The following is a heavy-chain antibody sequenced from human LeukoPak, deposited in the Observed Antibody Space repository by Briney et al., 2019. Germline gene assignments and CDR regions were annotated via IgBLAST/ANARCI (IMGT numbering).Heavy chain of an antibody. CDR1: GFTFRTYG. CDR3: EKRADYYDSSRALYDAFDL. D-gene: IGHD3-16*01. Sequence: PGGSLRLSCAASGFTFRTYGMHWVRQAPGKGLEWVTFIRYDGSDKFYADSVRGRFTISRDNSKNTLFLQLNSLRVEDTAVYYCEKRADYYDSSRALYDAFDLWGQGTMVTVSS. V-gene: IGHV3-30*02. J-gene: IGHJ3*01. CDR2: IRYDGSDK.